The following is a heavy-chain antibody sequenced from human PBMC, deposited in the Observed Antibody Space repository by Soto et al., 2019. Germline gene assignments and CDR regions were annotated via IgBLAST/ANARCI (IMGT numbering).Heavy chain of an antibody. CDR1: GFTFKDDA. V-gene: IGHV3-30*04. CDR3: GGSGSYYRVDY. D-gene: IGHD1-26*01. CDR2: MSYDGKKE. Sequence: QVQLVESGGGVVQPGRSLTLSCVGSGFTFKDDAMHWVRQAPGKGLEWVSVMSYDGKKEFYADSVRGRFTISRDNSKNTLYLQMSGLSVEDTAVYYCGGSGSYYRVDYWGQGTLVAVSS. J-gene: IGHJ4*02.